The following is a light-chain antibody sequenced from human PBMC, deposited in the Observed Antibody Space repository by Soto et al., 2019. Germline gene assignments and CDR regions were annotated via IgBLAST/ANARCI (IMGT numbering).Light chain of an antibody. CDR3: LQINRYPYT. J-gene: IGKJ2*01. CDR2: AAS. CDR1: QGITTY. V-gene: IGKV1-9*01. Sequence: IQLTQSPSSLPASVGERVTITCRASQGITTYLAWYQQKPGKAPKLLIYAASALQSGVPSRFSGSGSGTDFTLTISSLQPEDFATYYCLQINRYPYTFGQGTKLEIK.